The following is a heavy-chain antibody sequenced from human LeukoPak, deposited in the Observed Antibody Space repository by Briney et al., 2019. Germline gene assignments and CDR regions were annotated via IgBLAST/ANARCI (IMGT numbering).Heavy chain of an antibody. J-gene: IGHJ4*02. Sequence: ASVTVSCKASGYTFTGYYMHWVRQSPGQGVEWMGWINPHSDGTNYAQKFPGRVTMTSDTSISTAYLELSRLSSDDTAVYYCSRSRSRDCSSSRCYSYGLDYWGQGTLVTVSS. CDR2: INPHSDGT. D-gene: IGHD2-2*01. V-gene: IGHV1-2*02. CDR1: GYTFTGYY. CDR3: SRSRSRDCSSSRCYSYGLDY.